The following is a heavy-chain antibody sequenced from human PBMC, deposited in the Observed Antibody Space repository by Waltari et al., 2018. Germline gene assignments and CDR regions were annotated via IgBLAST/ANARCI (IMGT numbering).Heavy chain of an antibody. CDR3: AKGDLYTSLSGHFDY. D-gene: IGHD6-6*01. CDR1: GFIFENYA. CDR2: ISWNSGSI. Sequence: EVQVVESGGGLVQPGRSLRLSCAASGFIFENYAMHWVRQDPGKGLEWVSGISWNSGSIHYADSVKGRFTISRDNAKKSLYLLMNSLRPEDMALYYCAKGDLYTSLSGHFDYWGQGTPVTVSS. V-gene: IGHV3-9*03. J-gene: IGHJ4*02.